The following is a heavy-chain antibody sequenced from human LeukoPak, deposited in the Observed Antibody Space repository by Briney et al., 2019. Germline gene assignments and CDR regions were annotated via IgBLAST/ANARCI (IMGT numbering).Heavy chain of an antibody. J-gene: IGHJ4*02. CDR3: ARGFGYYCGAGCYQPLDY. D-gene: IGHD2-15*01. Sequence: SETLSLTCTVSGASICRYYWSCIRQPPGKGLEWIGYIYYSGTTNYNPSLKSRVSVSVDTSKNQFSLNLTSVTAADTAVYYCARGFGYYCGAGCYQPLDYWGQGTLVTVSS. CDR1: GASICRYY. V-gene: IGHV4-59*01. CDR2: IYYSGTT.